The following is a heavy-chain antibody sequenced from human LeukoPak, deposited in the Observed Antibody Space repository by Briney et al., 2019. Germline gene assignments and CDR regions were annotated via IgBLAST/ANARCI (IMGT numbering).Heavy chain of an antibody. CDR1: GFTFSSYS. J-gene: IGHJ4*02. V-gene: IGHV3-21*01. CDR2: ISSSSSYI. CDR3: AREWDYYDSSGYYYPSGYFDY. D-gene: IGHD3-22*01. Sequence: GGSLRLSCAASGFTFSSYSMNWVRQAPGKGLEWVSSISSSSSYIYYVDSVKGRFTISRDNAKNSLYLQMNSLRAEDTAVYYCAREWDYYDSSGYYYPSGYFDYWGQGTLVTVSS.